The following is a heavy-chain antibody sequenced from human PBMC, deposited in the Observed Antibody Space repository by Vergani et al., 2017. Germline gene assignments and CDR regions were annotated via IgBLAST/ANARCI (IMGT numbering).Heavy chain of an antibody. CDR2: ISGSGGNT. CDR3: AKVRDPNCKGGNCYSYYYGLDL. CDR1: GFTFSSYA. D-gene: IGHD2-21*01. V-gene: IGHV3-23*01. Sequence: EVQLLESGGNLIQPGGSLRLSCGASGFTFSSYAMTWVRLAPGKGLQWVSAISGSGGNTFYTDSVKGRFTISRDNSKDTLYLQMNSLRVEDTAIYYCAKVRDPNCKGGNCYSYYYGLDLWGQGTTVTVSS. J-gene: IGHJ6*02.